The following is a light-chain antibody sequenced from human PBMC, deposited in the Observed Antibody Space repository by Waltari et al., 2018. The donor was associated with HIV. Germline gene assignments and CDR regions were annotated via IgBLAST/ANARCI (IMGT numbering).Light chain of an antibody. CDR3: AAWDDGLNGWV. CDR1: SSNTGSNT. CDR2: INN. Sequence: QSVLTQPPSASGTPGQRVTISCSGSSSNTGSNTVNWTQKTPGPAPKLLILINNQLPSGVPALISGSKSGTSASLAISGLQSEDEADYYCAAWDDGLNGWVFGGGTKLTVL. V-gene: IGLV1-44*01. J-gene: IGLJ3*02.